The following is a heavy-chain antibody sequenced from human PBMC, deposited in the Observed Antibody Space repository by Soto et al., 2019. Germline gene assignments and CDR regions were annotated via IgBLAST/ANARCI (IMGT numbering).Heavy chain of an antibody. CDR2: ISYDGSNK. Sequence: WWSLRLSCSASVFTFSSYGMHWCRQAPGKGLEWVAVISYDGSNKYYADSVKGRFTISRDNAKNSLYLQMNSLRAEDTAVYYCARSHETPAYFDYWGQGTLVTVSS. V-gene: IGHV3-30*03. CDR3: ARSHETPAYFDY. D-gene: IGHD2-2*01. J-gene: IGHJ4*02. CDR1: VFTFSSYG.